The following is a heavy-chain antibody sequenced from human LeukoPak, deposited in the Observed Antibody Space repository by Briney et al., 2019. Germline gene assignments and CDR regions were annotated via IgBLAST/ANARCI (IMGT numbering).Heavy chain of an antibody. CDR3: ARGYSSSWYGHFDY. V-gene: IGHV3-30-3*01. Sequence: GGSLRLSCAASGFTFRTYAMHWVRQAPGKGLEWVAVISYDGSNKYYADSVKGRFTISRDNSKNTLYLQMNSLRAEDTAVYYCARGYSSSWYGHFDYWGQGTLVTVSS. CDR1: GFTFRTYA. CDR2: ISYDGSNK. D-gene: IGHD6-13*01. J-gene: IGHJ4*02.